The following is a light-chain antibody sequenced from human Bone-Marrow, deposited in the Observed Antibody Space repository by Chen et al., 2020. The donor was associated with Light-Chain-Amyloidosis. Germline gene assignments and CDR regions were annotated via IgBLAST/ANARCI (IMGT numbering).Light chain of an antibody. J-gene: IGLJ1*01. CDR1: SSHIGAGYD. Sequence: HSVLTQLSSVSGTPGLGVTIPCDGGSSHIGAGYDVYWYQQLPGTAPNFLIYGNNQRLSGVPDRFSCTRSGTSASLAITELQAEDEADYYCQTYDDSTCAYVFGTGTRVTVL. V-gene: IGLV1-40*01. CDR2: GNN. CDR3: QTYDDSTCAYV.